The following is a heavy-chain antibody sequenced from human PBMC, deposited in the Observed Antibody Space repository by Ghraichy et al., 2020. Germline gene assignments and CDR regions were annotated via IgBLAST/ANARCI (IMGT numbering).Heavy chain of an antibody. CDR1: GFTFSSYS. Sequence: GGSLRLSCAASGFTFSSYSMNWVRQAPGKGLEWVSSISSSSSYIYYADSGKGRFTISRDNAKNSLYLQMNSLRAEDTAVYYCARVVFDQVRSSYYYMYVWGKGSTVTFSS. CDR3: ARVVFDQVRSSYYYMYV. V-gene: IGHV3-21*01. D-gene: IGHD2-2*01. CDR2: ISSSSSYI. J-gene: IGHJ6*03.